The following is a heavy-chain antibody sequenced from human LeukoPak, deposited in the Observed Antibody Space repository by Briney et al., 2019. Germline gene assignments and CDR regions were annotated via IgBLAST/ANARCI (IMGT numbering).Heavy chain of an antibody. Sequence: GASVKVSCKASGYTFTGYYMHWVRQAPGQGLEWMGWINPNSGGTNYAQKFQGRVTMTRDTSTSTAYMELSRLRSDDTAVYYCAGTTPFLEWYGGIDYWGQGTLVTVSS. J-gene: IGHJ4*02. CDR3: AGTTPFLEWYGGIDY. CDR2: INPNSGGT. D-gene: IGHD3-3*01. CDR1: GYTFTGYY. V-gene: IGHV1-2*02.